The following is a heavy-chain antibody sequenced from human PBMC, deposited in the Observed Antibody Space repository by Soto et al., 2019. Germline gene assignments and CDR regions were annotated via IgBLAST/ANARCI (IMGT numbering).Heavy chain of an antibody. V-gene: IGHV4-39*01. J-gene: IGHJ6*03. CDR3: VRLPPTVTPGRNFYFYTAV. Sequence: QLRLQESGPRLLRPSATLSLTCAVSGGSVNSDHFSWGWVRQPPGKGPEWVATIHNGGAANYNPSLRVRRPSSMDSSRSELSMQLRSVTAAETSLYYCVRLPPTVTPGRNFYFYTAVWGKGTTGTVSS. CDR1: GGSVNSDHFS. CDR2: IHNGGAA. D-gene: IGHD4-17*01.